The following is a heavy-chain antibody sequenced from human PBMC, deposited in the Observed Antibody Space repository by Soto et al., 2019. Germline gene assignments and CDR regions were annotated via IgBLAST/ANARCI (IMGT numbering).Heavy chain of an antibody. CDR1: GVTVSRYW. Sequence: PGGSPRLSCAASGVTVSRYWMGWVRQAPGKGLEWVANIKPDGSQKWYVDSVKGRFTISRDNAKNSLYLQMNSLRAEDTAVYYCARFYYDSSGYLPSPYYYYYGMDVWGQGTTVTVSS. CDR2: IKPDGSQK. CDR3: ARFYYDSSGYLPSPYYYYYGMDV. D-gene: IGHD3-22*01. V-gene: IGHV3-7*04. J-gene: IGHJ6*02.